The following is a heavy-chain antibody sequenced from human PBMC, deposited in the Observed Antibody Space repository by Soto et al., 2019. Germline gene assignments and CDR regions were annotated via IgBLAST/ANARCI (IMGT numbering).Heavy chain of an antibody. CDR3: SRGAYYYSSGLVADI. Sequence: GESLKLSCGASGSTFSDTWIAWVRQLPGKGLEWMGIIYPADSDIIYSQSFQGHDTISAENSHSAAYVPWSALKASDTSSYYCSRGAYYYSSGLVADIWGPGTSVTVSS. V-gene: IGHV5-51*01. D-gene: IGHD3-22*01. J-gene: IGHJ3*02. CDR1: GSTFSDTW. CDR2: IYPADSDI.